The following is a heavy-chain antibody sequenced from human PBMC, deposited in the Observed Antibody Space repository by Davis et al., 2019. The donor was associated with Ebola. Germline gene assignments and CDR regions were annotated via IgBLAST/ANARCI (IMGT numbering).Heavy chain of an antibody. D-gene: IGHD4-11*01. CDR3: AKDTVLSYYYGMDV. CDR2: ISYDGSNK. V-gene: IGHV3-30*18. CDR1: GFTFSSYG. J-gene: IGHJ6*02. Sequence: PGGSLRLSCAASGFTFSSYGMHWVRQAPGKGLEWVAVISYDGSNKYYADSVKGRFTISRDNSKNTLYLQMNSLRAEDTAVYYCAKDTVLSYYYGMDVWGQGTTVTVSS.